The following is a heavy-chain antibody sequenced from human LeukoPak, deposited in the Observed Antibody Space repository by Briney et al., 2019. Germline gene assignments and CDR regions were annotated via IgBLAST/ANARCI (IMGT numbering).Heavy chain of an antibody. CDR1: GGSISSYY. J-gene: IGHJ4*02. V-gene: IGHV4-59*01. D-gene: IGHD5-24*01. CDR3: ARDRDGYSY. Sequence: SETLSLTCTVSGGSISSYYWSWIRQPPGKGLEWIGYIYYSGSTNYDPSLKSRVTISVDTSKNQFSLKLGSVTAADTAVYYCARDRDGYSYWGQGTLVTVSS. CDR2: IYYSGST.